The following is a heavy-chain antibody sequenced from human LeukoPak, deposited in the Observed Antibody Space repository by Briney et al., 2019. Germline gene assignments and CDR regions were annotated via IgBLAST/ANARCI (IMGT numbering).Heavy chain of an antibody. CDR1: GGSISSYY. D-gene: IGHD6-6*01. J-gene: IGHJ6*03. CDR3: ARRWRNSSSSLVYYYMDV. V-gene: IGHV4-59*01. Sequence: SETLSLTCTVSGGSISSYYWSWIRQPPGKGLEWIGYIYYGGSTNYNPSLKSRVTISVDTSKNQFSLKLSSVTAADTAVYYCARRWRNSSSSLVYYYMDVWGKGTTVTVSS. CDR2: IYYGGST.